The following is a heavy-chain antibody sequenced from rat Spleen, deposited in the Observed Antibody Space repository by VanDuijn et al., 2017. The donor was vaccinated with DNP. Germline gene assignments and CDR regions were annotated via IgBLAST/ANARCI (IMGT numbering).Heavy chain of an antibody. J-gene: IGHJ4*01. CDR3: TRESWGYVMDA. V-gene: IGHV2-15*01. Sequence: QVQLKESGPGLVQPSQTLSLTCTVSGFSLTSYTVSWVRQPPGKGLEWMGGIWGDGTTEYNSPLKSRLSISRDTSKSQVFLKMNSLQTDDTAIYYCTRESWGYVMDAWGQGASVTVSS. CDR2: IWGDGTT. CDR1: GFSLTSYT. D-gene: IGHD5-1*01.